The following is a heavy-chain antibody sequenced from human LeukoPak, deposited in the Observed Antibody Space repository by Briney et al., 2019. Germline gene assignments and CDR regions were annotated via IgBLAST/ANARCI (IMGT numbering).Heavy chain of an antibody. CDR3: ASTILTGSYFDDAFDI. J-gene: IGHJ3*02. CDR1: GFTFSDYY. V-gene: IGHV3-11*01. Sequence: PGGSLRLSCAASGFTFSDYYMSWIRQAPGKGLEWVSYISSSGSTKYYADSVKGRFTISRDNAKNSLYLQMNSLRAEDTAVYYCASTILTGSYFDDAFDIWGQGTMVTVSS. CDR2: ISSSGSTK. D-gene: IGHD3-9*01.